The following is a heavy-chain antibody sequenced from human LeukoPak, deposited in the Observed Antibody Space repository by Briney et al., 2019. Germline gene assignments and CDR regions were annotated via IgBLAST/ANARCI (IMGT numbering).Heavy chain of an antibody. CDR2: MNPNSGNT. CDR3: ARRYSSGWPVLGTYYYYGMDV. D-gene: IGHD6-19*01. J-gene: IGHJ6*02. CDR1: GYTFTIYD. V-gene: IGHV1-8*01. Sequence: ASVKVSCKASGYTFTIYDINWVRQATGQGLEWMGWMNPNSGNTGYEQKFHGRVTMTRNTSISTAYMELSSLRSEDTAVYYCARRYSSGWPVLGTYYYYGMDVWGQGTTVTVSS.